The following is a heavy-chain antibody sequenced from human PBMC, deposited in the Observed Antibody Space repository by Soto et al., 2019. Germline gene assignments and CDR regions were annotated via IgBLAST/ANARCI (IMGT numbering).Heavy chain of an antibody. J-gene: IGHJ5*02. CDR2: IYYSGNT. Sequence: WSVFWGTISDRGGYWSWNRQHPGKGLEWIGYIYYSGNTYYNPSLKSRVTISVDTSKNQFSLKLSSVTAADTAVYYCARDPAPWGQGTLVTVSS. V-gene: IGHV4-31*02. CDR1: WGTISDRGGY. CDR3: ARDPAP.